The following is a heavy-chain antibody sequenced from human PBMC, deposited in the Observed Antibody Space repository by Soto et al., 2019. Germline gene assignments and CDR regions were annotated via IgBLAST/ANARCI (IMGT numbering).Heavy chain of an antibody. V-gene: IGHV4-31*03. CDR3: ARDRWGYGTDY. J-gene: IGHJ4*02. CDR1: GGSISSGGYY. D-gene: IGHD5-18*01. Sequence: QVQLQESGPGLVKPSQTLSLTCTVSGGSISSGGYYWSWIRQHPGKGLEWIGYIYYSGSTYYNPSPESRVTISVDTPKNQFSLKLSSVTAADTAVYYCARDRWGYGTDYWGQGTLVTVCS. CDR2: IYYSGST.